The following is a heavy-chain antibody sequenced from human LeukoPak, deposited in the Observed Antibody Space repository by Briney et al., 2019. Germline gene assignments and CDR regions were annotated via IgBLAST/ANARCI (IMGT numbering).Heavy chain of an antibody. V-gene: IGHV1-18*01. CDR2: ISSHNGKT. CDR1: GYDLNTYA. J-gene: IGHJ4*01. Sequence: GASVKVSCKASGYDLNTYAFSWVRQAPGQGLEWMGWISSHNGKTENAKNFRGRVTLTTDISTGTAYMELRGLTSDDTAVYYCARDFAMVRVFDFWGQGTLVTVSS. D-gene: IGHD3-10*01. CDR3: ARDFAMVRVFDF.